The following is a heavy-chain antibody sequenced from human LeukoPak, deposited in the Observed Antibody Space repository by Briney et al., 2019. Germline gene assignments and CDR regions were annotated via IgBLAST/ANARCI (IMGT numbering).Heavy chain of an antibody. CDR3: ARDGFLNYDILTGYCAVPHSFDY. Sequence: ASVKVSCKASGYTFTSYGISWVRQAPGQGLEWMGWISAYNGNTNYAQKLQGRVTMTTDTSTSTAYMELRSLRSDDTAVYYCARDGFLNYDILTGYCAVPHSFDYWGQGTLVTVSS. CDR2: ISAYNGNT. J-gene: IGHJ4*02. D-gene: IGHD3-9*01. V-gene: IGHV1-18*01. CDR1: GYTFTSYG.